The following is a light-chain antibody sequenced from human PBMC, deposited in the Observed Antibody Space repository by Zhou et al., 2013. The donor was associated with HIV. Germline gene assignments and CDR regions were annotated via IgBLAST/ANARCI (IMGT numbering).Light chain of an antibody. CDR1: QTLLHNNENTY. CDR3: MQARQTPIT. V-gene: IGKV2-28*01. Sequence: DIVMTQSPLSLPVTPGQPASISCRSNQTLLHNNENTYLDWYLQKPGQSPQLLIYLVSNRASGVPDRFSGSGSGTDFTLKISRVEADDVGVYYCMQARQTPITFGQGTRLEI. CDR2: LVS. J-gene: IGKJ5*01.